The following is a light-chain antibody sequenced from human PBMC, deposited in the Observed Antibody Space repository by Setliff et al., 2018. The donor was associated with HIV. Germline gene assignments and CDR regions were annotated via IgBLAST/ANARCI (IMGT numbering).Light chain of an antibody. Sequence: SYELTQPPSVSVSLGQTASITCSGDKLGDKYVCWYQQKPGQSPVLVIWQDRKRPSGIPERFSGSNSGNTATLTISGTQAMDEADYYCQAWDSNTYVFGTGTKSPS. V-gene: IGLV3-1*01. CDR3: QAWDSNTYV. CDR2: QDR. J-gene: IGLJ1*01. CDR1: KLGDKY.